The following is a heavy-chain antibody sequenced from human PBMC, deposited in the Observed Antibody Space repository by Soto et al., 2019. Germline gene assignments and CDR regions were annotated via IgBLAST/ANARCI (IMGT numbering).Heavy chain of an antibody. CDR3: ARGYGTTFDY. V-gene: IGHV4-59*01. CDR1: GGSIRSYY. CDR2: IYYSGST. Sequence: SGTLSLTWTGCGGSIRSYYWSLIRQPTGKGLEWGGYIYYSGSTNSTPSLKSRVTLSVDTSKNRSSLKLSSVTAAATAVYYCARGYGTTFDYWGPGPLVTVSS. D-gene: IGHD1-7*01. J-gene: IGHJ4*02.